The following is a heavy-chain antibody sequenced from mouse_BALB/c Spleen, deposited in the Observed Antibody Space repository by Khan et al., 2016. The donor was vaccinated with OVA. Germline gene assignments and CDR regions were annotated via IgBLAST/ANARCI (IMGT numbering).Heavy chain of an antibody. J-gene: IGHJ3*01. CDR3: ARKDCYDCDALHY. CDR2: ISYSGNT. V-gene: IGHV3-2*02. D-gene: IGHD2-4*01. CDR1: GYSITSEYT. Sequence: VQLKQSGPGLVKPSQSLSLTCTVTGYSITSEYTWNWIRQFPGNQLEWMGFISYSGNTRYNPSLKSRISITRDTSKNQFFLQLNSVTSEDTAKYYGARKDCYDCDALHYWGQGTLGTGSA.